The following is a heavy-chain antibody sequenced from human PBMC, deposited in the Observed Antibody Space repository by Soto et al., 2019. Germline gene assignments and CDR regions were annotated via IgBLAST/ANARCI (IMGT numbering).Heavy chain of an antibody. Sequence: QVQPAQSGAEVKKPGSSVKVSCKASGGTLIDYAISWVRQAPGQGLEWMGGIIPIYDTTNYPQKFQGRVTLSADRFTNTAYMELSSLRSEDTAVYYSALQSSGWFDHWGQGTLVTVSP. CDR1: GGTLIDYA. CDR2: IIPIYDTT. J-gene: IGHJ5*02. CDR3: ALQSSGWFDH. V-gene: IGHV1-69*06. D-gene: IGHD3-22*01.